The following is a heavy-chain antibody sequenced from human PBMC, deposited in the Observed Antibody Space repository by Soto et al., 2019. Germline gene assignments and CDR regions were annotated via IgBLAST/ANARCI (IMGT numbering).Heavy chain of an antibody. CDR2: ISAYNGNA. D-gene: IGHD3-22*01. CDR1: GYTFTSYG. V-gene: IGHV1-18*01. J-gene: IGHJ3*02. CDR3: ARESSHDSSGCPTPGAFDI. Sequence: ASVKVSCKASGYTFTSYGISWVRQAPGQGLEWMGWISAYNGNANYAQKLQGRVTMTTDTSTSTAYMELRSLRSDDTAVYYCARESSHDSSGCPTPGAFDIWGQGTMVTVSS.